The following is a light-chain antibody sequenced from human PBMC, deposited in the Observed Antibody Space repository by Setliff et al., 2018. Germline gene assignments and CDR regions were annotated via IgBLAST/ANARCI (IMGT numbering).Light chain of an antibody. Sequence: SALTQPPSASGSPGQSVTISCTGTSSDVGGYNYVSWYQQHPGKAPKLMIYEISKRPSGVPDRFSGSKSGNTASLTVSGLQAEDEADYYCSSYAGSNNPYVFGTGTK. CDR3: SSYAGSNNPYV. V-gene: IGLV2-8*01. CDR1: SSDVGGYNY. J-gene: IGLJ1*01. CDR2: EIS.